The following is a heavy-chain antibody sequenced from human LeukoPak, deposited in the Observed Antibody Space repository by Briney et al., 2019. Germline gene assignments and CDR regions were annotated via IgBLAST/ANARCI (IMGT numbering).Heavy chain of an antibody. CDR2: MNQDGSQK. D-gene: IGHD1-26*01. Sequence: GGSLRLSGAASGFTFISYWMGWVRQAPGKRLEWVANMNQDGSQKNYVDYVRGRFTISRDNAKNSLYLQMNTLRAEDTAVYYCAGAGVGNFDPWGQGTLVTVSS. CDR1: GFTFISYW. V-gene: IGHV3-7*05. J-gene: IGHJ5*02. CDR3: AGAGVGNFDP.